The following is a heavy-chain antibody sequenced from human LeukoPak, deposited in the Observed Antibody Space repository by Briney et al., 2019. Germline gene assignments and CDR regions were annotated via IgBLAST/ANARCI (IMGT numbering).Heavy chain of an antibody. CDR3: ARGSIAAPARFRRRDWFDP. J-gene: IGHJ5*02. Sequence: SETLSLTCAVYGGSFSGYYWSWIRRPPGKGLEWIGEINHSGSTNYNPSLKSRVTISVDTSKNQFSLKLSSVTAADTAVYYCARGSIAAPARFRRRDWFDPWGQGTLVTVSS. V-gene: IGHV4-34*01. D-gene: IGHD6-13*01. CDR2: INHSGST. CDR1: GGSFSGYY.